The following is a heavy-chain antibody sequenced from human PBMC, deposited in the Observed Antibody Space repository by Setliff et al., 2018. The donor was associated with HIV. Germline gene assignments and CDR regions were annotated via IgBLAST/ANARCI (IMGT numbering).Heavy chain of an antibody. CDR3: AKDGSGWSQH. D-gene: IGHD6-19*01. Sequence: PGGSLRLSCAASGFTFSNNWMSWLRLAPGKGLEWVANISPDESERYSVDSVRGRFTVSRDNAKSSLYLQMSGLKIEDMAVCYCAKDGSGWSQHWGQGTRVTVSS. V-gene: IGHV3-7*01. CDR2: ISPDESER. J-gene: IGHJ1*01. CDR1: GFTFSNNW.